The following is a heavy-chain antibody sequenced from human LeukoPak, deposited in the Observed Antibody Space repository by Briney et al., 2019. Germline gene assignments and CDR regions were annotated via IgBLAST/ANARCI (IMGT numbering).Heavy chain of an antibody. CDR2: IYYSGST. Sequence: PSETLSLTCTASGGSISSSSYYWGWIRQPPGKGLEWIGSIYYSGSTYFNPSLKSRVTISVDTSKNQFSPKLSSVTAADTAVYYCARGVAVAGGAFDIWGQGTMVTVSS. J-gene: IGHJ3*02. V-gene: IGHV4-39*07. CDR3: ARGVAVAGGAFDI. D-gene: IGHD6-19*01. CDR1: GGSISSSSYY.